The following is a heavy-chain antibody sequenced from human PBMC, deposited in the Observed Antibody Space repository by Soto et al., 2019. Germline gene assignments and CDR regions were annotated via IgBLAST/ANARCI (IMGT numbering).Heavy chain of an antibody. Sequence: ASVKVSCKASGYTFTSYGISWVRQAPGQGLEWMGWISAYNGNTNYAQKLQGRVTMTTDTSTSTAYMELRSLRSDDTAVYYCARDFIIVVVPAAQLPRFDYWGQGTLVTVSS. J-gene: IGHJ4*02. V-gene: IGHV1-18*01. CDR1: GYTFTSYG. D-gene: IGHD2-2*01. CDR2: ISAYNGNT. CDR3: ARDFIIVVVPAAQLPRFDY.